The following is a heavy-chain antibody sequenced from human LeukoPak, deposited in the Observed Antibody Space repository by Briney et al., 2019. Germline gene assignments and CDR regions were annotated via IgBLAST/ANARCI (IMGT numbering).Heavy chain of an antibody. Sequence: GGSLRLSCVASGFPFSSYGMHWVRQAPGKGLEWVAVIWSVGGAEYYADSVKGRFTISRDNSKNMLFLQMNSLRAEDTAVYYCAREMYSGMYNDAFDIWGQGTKVTVSS. CDR2: IWSVGGAE. CDR1: GFPFSSYG. V-gene: IGHV3-33*01. D-gene: IGHD1-26*01. CDR3: AREMYSGMYNDAFDI. J-gene: IGHJ3*02.